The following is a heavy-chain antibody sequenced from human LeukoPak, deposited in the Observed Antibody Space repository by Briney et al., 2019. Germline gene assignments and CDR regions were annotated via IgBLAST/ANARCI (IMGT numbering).Heavy chain of an antibody. CDR2: INPNSGDT. D-gene: IGHD2-21*02. V-gene: IGHV1-2*06. CDR3: ASDYCGGDCFPDY. CDR1: GYTFTGYY. J-gene: IGHJ4*02. Sequence: RASVKVSCKASGYTFTGYYVHWVRQAPGQGLEWMGRINPNSGDTNHAQKFQGRVTMTRDTSISTAYMELSRLRSDDTAVYYCASDYCGGDCFPDYWGQGTLVTVSS.